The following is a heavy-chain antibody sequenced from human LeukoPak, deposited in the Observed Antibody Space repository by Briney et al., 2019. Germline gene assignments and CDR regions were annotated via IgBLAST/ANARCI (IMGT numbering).Heavy chain of an antibody. Sequence: ASVKVSCKASGYTFTSYYMHWVRQAPGQGLEWMGWINPNSGGTNYAQKFQGRVTMTRDTSISTAYMELSRLRSDDTAVYYCARPRGPVGAIDPWGQGTLVTVSS. J-gene: IGHJ5*02. CDR1: GYTFTSYY. CDR2: INPNSGGT. V-gene: IGHV1-2*02. CDR3: ARPRGPVGAIDP. D-gene: IGHD1-26*01.